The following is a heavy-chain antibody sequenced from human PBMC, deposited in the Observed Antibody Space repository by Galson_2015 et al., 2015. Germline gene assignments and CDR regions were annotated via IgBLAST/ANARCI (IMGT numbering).Heavy chain of an antibody. CDR3: AGSFRSVVTPGQSPVALGYFDL. CDR1: GFTFSSYR. Sequence: SLRLSCAASGFTFSSYRMNWVRQAPGKGLEWVSYISSSSSTIYYADSVKGRFTISRDNAKNSLYLQMNGLRDEDTAVYYCAGSFRSVVTPGQSPVALGYFDLWGRGTLVTVSS. CDR2: ISSSSSTI. J-gene: IGHJ2*01. V-gene: IGHV3-48*02. D-gene: IGHD4-23*01.